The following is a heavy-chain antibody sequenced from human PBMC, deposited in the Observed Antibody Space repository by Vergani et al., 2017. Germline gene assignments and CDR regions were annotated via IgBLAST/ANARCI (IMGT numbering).Heavy chain of an antibody. Sequence: EVQLVESGGGLVKPGGSLRLSCAASGFTFSSYSMNWVRQAPGKGLEWVSSISSSSSYIYYADSVKGRFTISRDKAKNSLYLQMNSLRAEDTAVYYCARDFGFGVMGAFDIWGQGTMVTVSS. D-gene: IGHD3-16*01. J-gene: IGHJ3*02. CDR3: ARDFGFGVMGAFDI. CDR2: ISSSSSYI. CDR1: GFTFSSYS. V-gene: IGHV3-21*01.